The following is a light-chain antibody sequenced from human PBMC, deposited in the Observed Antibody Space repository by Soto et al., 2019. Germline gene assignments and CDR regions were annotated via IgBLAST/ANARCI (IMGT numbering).Light chain of an antibody. CDR1: QSVSSNY. CDR3: QQYGSSPLT. J-gene: IGKJ4*01. Sequence: MLVTQSPGTLSLSPGERGTLSCRASQSVSSNYLAWYQQKPGQAPRLLIYGASSRATGIPDRFSGSGSGTDFTLTISRLEPEDFALYYCQQYGSSPLTFGGGTKVDSK. V-gene: IGKV3-20*01. CDR2: GAS.